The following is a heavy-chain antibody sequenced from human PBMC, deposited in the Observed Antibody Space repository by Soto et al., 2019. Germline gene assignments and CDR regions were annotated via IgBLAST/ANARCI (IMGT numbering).Heavy chain of an antibody. D-gene: IGHD3-3*01. Sequence: SETLSLTCTVSGGSTNSYYWGWIRQPPGKGLEWIGYASDSGTINYNPSLKSRVTISIDTSMKQFSLKLNSVTAADTAVYYCARYYDFWSGLDYWGQGTLVTVSS. CDR2: ASDSGTI. V-gene: IGHV4-59*08. J-gene: IGHJ4*02. CDR1: GGSTNSYY. CDR3: ARYYDFWSGLDY.